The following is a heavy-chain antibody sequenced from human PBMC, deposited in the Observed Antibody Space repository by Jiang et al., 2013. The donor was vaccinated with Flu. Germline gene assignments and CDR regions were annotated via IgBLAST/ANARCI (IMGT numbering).Heavy chain of an antibody. V-gene: IGHV4-59*01. Sequence: PGLVKPSATLSLTCTVSGASITSYYWSWIRQPPGKGLEWIGHIYYNEATNYNPSLKSRATISLDTSRNQLSLNLNSVTAADTAVYYCARDPSYISRSGWLDPWGPGTLVTVSS. D-gene: IGHD3-10*01. CDR3: ARDPSYISRSGWLDP. CDR1: GASITSYY. J-gene: IGHJ5*02. CDR2: IYYNEAT.